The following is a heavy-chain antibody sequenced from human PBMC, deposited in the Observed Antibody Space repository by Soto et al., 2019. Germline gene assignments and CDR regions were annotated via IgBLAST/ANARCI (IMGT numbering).Heavy chain of an antibody. CDR3: ARRYYDFWSGYYTRWFDP. D-gene: IGHD3-3*01. V-gene: IGHV5-51*01. J-gene: IGHJ5*02. Sequence: GESLKISCKGSGYSFTSYWIGWVRQMPGKGLEWMGIIYPGDSDTRYSPSFQGQVTISADKSISTAYLQWSSLKASDTAMYYCARRYYDFWSGYYTRWFDPWGQGTLVTVSS. CDR2: IYPGDSDT. CDR1: GYSFTSYW.